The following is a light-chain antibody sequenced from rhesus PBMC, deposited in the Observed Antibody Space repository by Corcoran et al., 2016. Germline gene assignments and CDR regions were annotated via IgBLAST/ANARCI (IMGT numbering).Light chain of an antibody. Sequence: QAALTQPRSVSGSPGQSVTISCTGTNSDIGGYNYVSWYQQHPGTAPKLMIYEVSKRPSGVSDRFSGSKSGNTASLTISGLQAEDEADYYGSSYAGSNTFIFGAGTRLTVL. J-gene: IGLJ1*01. CDR1: NSDIGGYNY. CDR3: SSYAGSNTFI. CDR2: EVS. V-gene: IGLV2-32*02.